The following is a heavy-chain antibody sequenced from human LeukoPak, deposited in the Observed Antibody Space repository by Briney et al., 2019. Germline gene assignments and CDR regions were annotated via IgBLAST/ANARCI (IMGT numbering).Heavy chain of an antibody. J-gene: IGHJ4*02. CDR2: IWYDGSNK. CDR1: GFTFSSYG. Sequence: GGSLRLSCAASGFTFSSYGMHWVRQAPGKGLEWVAVIWYDGSNKYYADSVKGRFTISRDNSKNTLYLQMNSLRAEDTAVYYCARDPHTNYDSRGLPADYWGQGTLVTVSS. CDR3: ARDPHTNYDSRGLPADY. V-gene: IGHV3-33*01. D-gene: IGHD3-22*01.